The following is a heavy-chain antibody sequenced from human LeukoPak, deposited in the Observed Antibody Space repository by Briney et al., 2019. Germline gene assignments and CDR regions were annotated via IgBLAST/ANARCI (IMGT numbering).Heavy chain of an antibody. CDR1: GYTFTGYY. CDR2: INPNSGGT. Sequence: ASVKVSCKASGYTFTGYYMHWVRQAPGQGLEWMGWINPNSGGTNYAQKFQGRVTITRDTSISTAYMELSRLRSDDTAVYYCARGPETSDYYDSSGYLLYYFDYWGQGTLVTVSS. J-gene: IGHJ4*02. CDR3: ARGPETSDYYDSSGYLLYYFDY. D-gene: IGHD3-22*01. V-gene: IGHV1-2*02.